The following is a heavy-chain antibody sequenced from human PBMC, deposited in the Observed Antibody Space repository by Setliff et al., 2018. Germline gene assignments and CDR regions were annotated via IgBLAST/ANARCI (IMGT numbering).Heavy chain of an antibody. V-gene: IGHV1-18*01. Sequence: ASVKVSCKASGYTFTNYGVSWVRQAPGQGLEWMGWLSASNGNRNNAQKFQGRVTMTTDTYTGTGYMELRSLTSDDTAVYFCARFGGSCSSSSCYASDLWGQGTMVTVSS. D-gene: IGHD2-2*01. J-gene: IGHJ3*01. CDR3: ARFGGSCSSSSCYASDL. CDR2: LSASNGNR. CDR1: GYTFTNYG.